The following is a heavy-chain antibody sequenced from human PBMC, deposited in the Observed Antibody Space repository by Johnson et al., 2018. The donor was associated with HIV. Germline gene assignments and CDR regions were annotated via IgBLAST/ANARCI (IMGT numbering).Heavy chain of an antibody. CDR2: ISGSGGST. D-gene: IGHD6-19*01. Sequence: VQLVESGGGLVQPGGSLRLSCAASGFTFSSYAMSWVRQAPGKGLEWVSAISGSGGSTYYADSGKGRFTLSRDNSKNTLYLQMNSLRAEDTAVYYFAKKKYSSGWYDAFDIWGQGTVVTVSS. CDR1: GFTFSSYA. V-gene: IGHV3-23*04. CDR3: AKKKYSSGWYDAFDI. J-gene: IGHJ3*02.